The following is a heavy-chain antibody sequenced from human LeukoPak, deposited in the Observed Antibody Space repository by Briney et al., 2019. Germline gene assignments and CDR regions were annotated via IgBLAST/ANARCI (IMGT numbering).Heavy chain of an antibody. CDR1: NYSISSGYY. CDR2: IYRTGST. CDR3: ARIDDWGRDWFDP. J-gene: IGHJ5*02. Sequence: SETLSLTCLVSNYSISSGYYWGWLRQPPGKGLEWIGSIYRTGSTYYNPSLQSRVTISIDASKNHFPMRLNSATAADTAVYYCARIDDWGRDWFDPWGPGTLVTVSS. D-gene: IGHD3-9*01. V-gene: IGHV4-38-2*01.